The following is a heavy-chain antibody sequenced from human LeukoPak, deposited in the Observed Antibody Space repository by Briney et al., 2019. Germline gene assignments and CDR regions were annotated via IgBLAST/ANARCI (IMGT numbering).Heavy chain of an antibody. CDR3: ARDRGGGGED. CDR1: GYTFTDYY. D-gene: IGHD2-21*01. J-gene: IGHJ4*02. V-gene: IGHV1-2*02. CDR2: INPNSGAT. Sequence: ASVKVSCKTSGYTFTDYYIHWVRQAPGQGLEWMGWINPNSGATNSAEKFLGRVTMTRDTSISTAYMELSRLRSDDTAVYYCARDRGGGGEDWGQGTLVTVSS.